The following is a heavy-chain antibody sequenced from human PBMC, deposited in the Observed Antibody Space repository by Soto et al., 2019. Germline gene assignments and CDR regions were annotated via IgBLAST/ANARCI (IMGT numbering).Heavy chain of an antibody. CDR3: ARAISYYDILTVNYCYYGMAV. CDR1: GGSISRGDYY. CDR2: IYYSGST. D-gene: IGHD3-9*01. Sequence: SETLSLTCTVSGGSISRGDYYWSWIRQPPGKGLEWIGYIYYSGSTYYNPSLKSRVNISVDTSKNQFSLKLSSVTAADTAVYYCARAISYYDILTVNYCYYGMAVWGQGTTVPVSS. V-gene: IGHV4-30-4*01. J-gene: IGHJ6*02.